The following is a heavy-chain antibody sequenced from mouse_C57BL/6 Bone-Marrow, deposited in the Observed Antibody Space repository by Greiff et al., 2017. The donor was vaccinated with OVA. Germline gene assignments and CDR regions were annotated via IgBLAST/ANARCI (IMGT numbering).Heavy chain of an antibody. J-gene: IGHJ2*01. CDR3: LHSDFEY. V-gene: IGHV1-5*01. D-gene: IGHD3-1*01. CDR1: GYTFTSYW. CDR2: IYPGNSDT. Sequence: DVQLQEPGTVLVRPGASVKMSCKTSGYTFTSYWMHWVKQRPGQGLEWIGAIYPGNSDTSYNQKFKGKATLTAVTSASTAYMELSSLTYEDSAVYYCLHSDFEYWGQGTTLTVST.